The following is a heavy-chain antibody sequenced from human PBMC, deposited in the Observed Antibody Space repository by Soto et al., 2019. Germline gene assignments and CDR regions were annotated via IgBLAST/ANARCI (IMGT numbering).Heavy chain of an antibody. V-gene: IGHV4-39*01. CDR1: GGSISSSPYY. J-gene: IGHJ4*02. CDR3: ARSILTGYYTVFDY. CDR2: IYYSGGT. D-gene: IGHD3-9*01. Sequence: SETLSLTCTVSGGSISSSPYYWGWIRQPPGKGLEWIGSIYYSGGTYYNPSLKSRVTISVDTSKNQFSLKLSSVTAADTAVYYCARSILTGYYTVFDYWGQGTLVTVSS.